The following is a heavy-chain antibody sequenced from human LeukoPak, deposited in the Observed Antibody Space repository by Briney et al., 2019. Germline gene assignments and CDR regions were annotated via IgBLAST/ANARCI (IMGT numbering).Heavy chain of an antibody. Sequence: SETLSLTCAVYGASFSDYYWSWIRQPPGKGLEWIGDIFHNGNTNYNPSLRSRVTISVDTSKNQFSLKLSSVTAADTAVYYCAREVDTSGGYWGQGNLVIVPS. CDR2: IFHNGNT. D-gene: IGHD3-16*01. V-gene: IGHV4-34*12. J-gene: IGHJ4*02. CDR3: AREVDTSGGY. CDR1: GASFSDYY.